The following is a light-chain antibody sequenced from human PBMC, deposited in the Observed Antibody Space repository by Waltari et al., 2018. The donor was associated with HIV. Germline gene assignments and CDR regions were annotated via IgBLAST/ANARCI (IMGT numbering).Light chain of an antibody. CDR2: KAS. J-gene: IGLJ2*01. CDR1: ALPKQY. V-gene: IGLV3-25*03. Sequence: SYELTQPTPVSVSPGQTARITCSGDALPKQYTYCYQQKPVQATVRVTNKASVRPSGIPERFSGSNSGTTVTLTISGVQAEDEADYYCQSADSSGSPYVVFGGGTKLTVL. CDR3: QSADSSGSPYVV.